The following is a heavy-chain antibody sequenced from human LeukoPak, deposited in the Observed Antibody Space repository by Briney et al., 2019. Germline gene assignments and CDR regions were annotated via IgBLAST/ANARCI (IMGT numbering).Heavy chain of an antibody. J-gene: IGHJ5*02. D-gene: IGHD3-22*01. CDR3: ARHRVGYYYDSSGPKWFDP. CDR2: IYYSGST. Sequence: PSETLSLTCTVSGGSISRSSYYWGWIRQPPGKGLGWIGSIYYSGSTYYNPSLKSRVTISVDTSKNQFSLKLSSVTAADTAVYYCARHRVGYYYDSSGPKWFDPWGQGTLVTVSS. CDR1: GGSISRSSYY. V-gene: IGHV4-39*01.